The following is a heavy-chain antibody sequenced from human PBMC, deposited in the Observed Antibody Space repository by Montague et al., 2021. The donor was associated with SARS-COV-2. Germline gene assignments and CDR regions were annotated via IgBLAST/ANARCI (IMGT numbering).Heavy chain of an antibody. Sequence: SRRLSCAASGFTFSSFNMNLVRQAPGKGLEWVSFISTSSSNIYYADSVRGRFTISRDKAKNSLYLQMNSLRDEDTAVYYCARERGDYGADGGFDFWGQGTLVTVSS. D-gene: IGHD3-10*01. V-gene: IGHV3-48*02. J-gene: IGHJ4*02. CDR3: ARERGDYGADGGFDF. CDR2: ISTSSSNI. CDR1: GFTFSSFN.